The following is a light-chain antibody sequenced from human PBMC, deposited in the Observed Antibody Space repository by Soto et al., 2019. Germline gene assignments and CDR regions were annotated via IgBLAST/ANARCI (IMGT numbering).Light chain of an antibody. CDR1: SSDVGGYNY. CDR2: EVS. Sequence: QSALTQPASVSGSPGQSITISCTGTSSDVGGYNYVSWYQQHPGKAPKLMISEVSNRPSGVSNRFSGSKSGNTASLTISVLQAEDESDYYCRSYTSSSTQVFGTGTKLTVL. V-gene: IGLV2-14*01. CDR3: RSYTSSSTQV. J-gene: IGLJ1*01.